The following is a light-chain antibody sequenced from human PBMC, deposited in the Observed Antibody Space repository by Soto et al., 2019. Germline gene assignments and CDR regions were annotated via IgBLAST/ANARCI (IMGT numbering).Light chain of an antibody. Sequence: DIQLTQSPSFLSASVGDRVTITCRASQGISSYLAWYQQKPGKAPKLVIYAASTLQSGVPSTFSGSGSGTEFTLTISSLQPEDFATYYCPQLKSYPRTFGQGTKVEVK. CDR2: AAS. J-gene: IGKJ1*01. V-gene: IGKV1-9*01. CDR3: PQLKSYPRT. CDR1: QGISSY.